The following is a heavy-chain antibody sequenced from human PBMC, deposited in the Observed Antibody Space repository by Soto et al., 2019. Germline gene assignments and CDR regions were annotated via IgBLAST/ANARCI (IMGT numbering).Heavy chain of an antibody. CDR3: ARDGQRRAPYALDV. Sequence: QIQLVESGGGVVQPGRSLRLSCTTSGFTFSGHAMHWVRQAPGKGLEWVAQIWYDGSNKYYADSVKGRFTISRDNSQKILYVQMNSLRVEDAAVYYCARDGQRRAPYALDVWGQGTSVTVSS. CDR2: IWYDGSNK. V-gene: IGHV3-33*01. J-gene: IGHJ6*02. D-gene: IGHD6-25*01. CDR1: GFTFSGHA.